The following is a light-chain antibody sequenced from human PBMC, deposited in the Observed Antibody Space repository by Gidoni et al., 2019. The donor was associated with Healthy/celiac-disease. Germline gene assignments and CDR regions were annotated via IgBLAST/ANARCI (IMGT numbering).Light chain of an antibody. V-gene: IGLV1-40*01. J-gene: IGLJ2*01. CDR2: GNS. CDR3: QSYDSSLSVV. Sequence: QSVLTQPPSASGAPAQRVTISCTGSSSNIGAGYDVHWYQQLPGTAPKLLIYGNSNRHSGVPDRFSGSKSGASASLAITGLQAEDEADYYCQSYDSSLSVVFGGGTKLTVL. CDR1: SSNIGAGYD.